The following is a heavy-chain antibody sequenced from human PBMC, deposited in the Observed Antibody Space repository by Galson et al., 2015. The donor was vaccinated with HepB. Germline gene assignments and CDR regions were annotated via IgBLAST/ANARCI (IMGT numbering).Heavy chain of an antibody. D-gene: IGHD3-22*01. J-gene: IGHJ4*02. CDR2: IIPIFATA. CDR1: GGTFSRHG. CDR3: ARLRGRYYDSRGDPVDY. Sequence: SVKVSCKASGGTFSRHGISWVRQAPGQGLEWMGGIIPIFATANYAQKFQGRVTITADESTCTVYMELSSLRSEDTAVYYCARLRGRYYDSRGDPVDYWGQGTLVTVSS. V-gene: IGHV1-69*13.